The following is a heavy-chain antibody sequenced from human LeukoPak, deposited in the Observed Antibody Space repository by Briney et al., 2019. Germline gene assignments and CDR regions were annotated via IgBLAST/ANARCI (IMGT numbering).Heavy chain of an antibody. J-gene: IGHJ4*02. Sequence: ASVKVSCKASGYTFSNNDINWVRQATGQGLEWMGWMNPISGNTGFAQKFQGRVTMTRDMSTSTVYMELSSLRSEDTAVYYCARDHGKRDTMVRGVIITFGYWGQGTLVTVSS. D-gene: IGHD3-10*01. CDR3: ARDHGKRDTMVRGVIITFGY. CDR1: GYTFSNND. V-gene: IGHV1-8*02. CDR2: MNPISGNT.